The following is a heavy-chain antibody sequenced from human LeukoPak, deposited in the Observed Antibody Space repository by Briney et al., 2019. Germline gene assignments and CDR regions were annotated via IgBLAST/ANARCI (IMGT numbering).Heavy chain of an antibody. Sequence: SETLSLTXTVSGGSISSGSYYWSCIRQPAGKGLEWIGRIYTSGSTNCNPSLKSRVTISVDTSKNQFSLKLSSVTAADTAVYYCARTPYYAFWSGYYHYWYFDLWGRGTLVTVSS. CDR2: IYTSGST. J-gene: IGHJ2*01. CDR1: GGSISSGSYY. V-gene: IGHV4-61*02. CDR3: ARTPYYAFWSGYYHYWYFDL. D-gene: IGHD3-3*01.